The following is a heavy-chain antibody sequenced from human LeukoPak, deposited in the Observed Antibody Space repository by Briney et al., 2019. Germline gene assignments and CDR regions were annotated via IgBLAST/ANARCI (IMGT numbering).Heavy chain of an antibody. CDR1: GFTFSSYW. V-gene: IGHV3-7*01. CDR2: IKQDGSEK. J-gene: IGHJ6*03. D-gene: IGHD6-6*01. CDR3: ARASRQLPERYYYYYMDV. Sequence: GGSLRLSCAASGFTFSSYWMSWVRQAPGKGLEWVANIKQDGSEKYYVDSVKGRFTISRDNAKNSLYLQMNSLRAEDTAVYYCARASRQLPERYYYYYMDVWGKGTTVTVSS.